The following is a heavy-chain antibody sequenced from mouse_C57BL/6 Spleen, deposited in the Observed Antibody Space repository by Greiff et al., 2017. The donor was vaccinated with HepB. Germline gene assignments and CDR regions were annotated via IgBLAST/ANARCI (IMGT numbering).Heavy chain of an antibody. Sequence: VQLVESGPGLVQPSQSLSITCTVSGFSLTSYGVHWVRQPPGKGLEWLGVIWSGGSTDYNADFISRLRISKDNTKSQVFFKMNSLQADDTAIYYCAIRSSPYYAMDYWGQGTSVTVSS. CDR3: AIRSSPYYAMDY. CDR1: GFSLTSYG. D-gene: IGHD1-1*01. J-gene: IGHJ4*01. CDR2: IWSGGST. V-gene: IGHV2-4*01.